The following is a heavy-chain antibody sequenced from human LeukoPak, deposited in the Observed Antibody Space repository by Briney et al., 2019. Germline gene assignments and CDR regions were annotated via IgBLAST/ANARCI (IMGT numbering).Heavy chain of an antibody. J-gene: IGHJ4*02. Sequence: PGGSLRLSCAASGFTFNTYWMHWVRQAPGKGLVWVSYISNSGSRRNYADSVKGRFTISRDKAKNTLYLQMNSLRAEHTAVYYCAFGTYSGYKLDYWGQETLVT. D-gene: IGHD5-12*01. CDR3: AFGTYSGYKLDY. CDR1: GFTFNTYW. V-gene: IGHV3-74*01. CDR2: ISNSGSRR.